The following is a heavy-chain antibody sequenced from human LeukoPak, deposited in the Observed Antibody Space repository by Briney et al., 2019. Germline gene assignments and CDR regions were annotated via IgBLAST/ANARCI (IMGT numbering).Heavy chain of an antibody. V-gene: IGHV4-30-4*08. Sequence: SQTLSLTCTVSGASVSSGDYYWSWIRQPPGKGLEWIEYFYYSGSTYYNPSLKSRITISVDTSKNQFSLKLSSVTAADTAVYYCASWKRYCSSTSCSSYAFDIWGQGTMVTVSS. CDR3: ASWKRYCSSTSCSSYAFDI. CDR1: GASVSSGDYY. D-gene: IGHD2-2*01. J-gene: IGHJ3*02. CDR2: FYYSGST.